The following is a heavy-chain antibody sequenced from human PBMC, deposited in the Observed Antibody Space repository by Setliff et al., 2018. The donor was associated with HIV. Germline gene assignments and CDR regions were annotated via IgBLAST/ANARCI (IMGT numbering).Heavy chain of an antibody. Sequence: GASVKVSCKASGYTFTTFGLSWVRQAPGQGLEWMGWINTETGTPMYAQGFTGRFVFSLDTSISTAYLQIDSLNAEDTAAYYCARYGIDWFLDLWGRGTLVTVSS. D-gene: IGHD4-17*01. CDR2: INTETGTP. CDR1: GYTFTTFG. J-gene: IGHJ2*01. V-gene: IGHV7-4-1*01. CDR3: ARYGIDWFLDL.